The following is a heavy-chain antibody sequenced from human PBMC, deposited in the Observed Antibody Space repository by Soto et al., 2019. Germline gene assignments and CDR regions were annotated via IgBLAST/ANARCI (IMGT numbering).Heavy chain of an antibody. Sequence: GGSLRLSCAASGFTFSSYSMNWVRQAPGKGLEWVSSISSSSSYIYYADSVKGRFTISRDNAKNSLYLQMNSLRAEDTAVYYCAAINLGYCSGGSCYATGWGQGTLVTVSS. CDR1: GFTFSSYS. D-gene: IGHD2-15*01. V-gene: IGHV3-21*01. CDR2: ISSSSSYI. CDR3: AAINLGYCSGGSCYATG. J-gene: IGHJ4*02.